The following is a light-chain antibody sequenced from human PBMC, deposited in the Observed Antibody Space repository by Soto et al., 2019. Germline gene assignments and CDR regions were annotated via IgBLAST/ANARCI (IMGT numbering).Light chain of an antibody. CDR2: DAS. Sequence: EIVLTQSPATLSLSPGERATLSCRASQSVSSYLAWYQQKPGQAPRLLIYDASNRATGIPARFSGSGSGTDFTLTISELDPEDFAVYYCQVYHWSLTWTFGPGTKVDIK. V-gene: IGKV3-11*01. J-gene: IGKJ1*01. CDR3: QVYHWSLTWT. CDR1: QSVSSY.